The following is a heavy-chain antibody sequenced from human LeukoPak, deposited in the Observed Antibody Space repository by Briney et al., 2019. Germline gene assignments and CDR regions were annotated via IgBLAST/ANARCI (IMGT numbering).Heavy chain of an antibody. Sequence: ASVKVSCKASGYTFTSYGISWVRQAPGQGLEWMGWISAYNGNTNYAQKLQGRVTMTTDTSTSTAYMELRGLRSDDTAVYYCASSLHYDILTGLDYWGQGTLVTVSS. J-gene: IGHJ4*02. CDR2: ISAYNGNT. CDR1: GYTFTSYG. CDR3: ASSLHYDILTGLDY. D-gene: IGHD3-9*01. V-gene: IGHV1-18*01.